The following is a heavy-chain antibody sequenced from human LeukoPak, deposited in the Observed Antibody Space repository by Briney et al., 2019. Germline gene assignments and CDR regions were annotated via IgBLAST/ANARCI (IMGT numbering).Heavy chain of an antibody. CDR1: GYIFTSYY. CDR2: INPSGGST. V-gene: IGHV1-46*01. Sequence: ASVKVSCKASGYIFTSYYIHWVRQAPGQGLEWMGIINPSGGSTGYAQKFQGRVTMTRDTSTSTVYMELSSLRSDDTAVYYCARDLPHDKGGYYYYYMDVWGKGTTVTISS. J-gene: IGHJ6*03. CDR3: ARDLPHDKGGYYYYYMDV. D-gene: IGHD3-9*01.